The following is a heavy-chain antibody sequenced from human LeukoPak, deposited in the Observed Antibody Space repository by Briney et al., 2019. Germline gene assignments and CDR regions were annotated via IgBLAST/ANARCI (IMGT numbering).Heavy chain of an antibody. V-gene: IGHV3-43*02. CDR1: GLTFDDYA. Sequence: PGGSLRLSCAASGLTFDDYAMHWVRQAPGKGLEWVSLISGDGGSTYYADSVKGRFTISRDNAKNSMYLQMNSLRDEDTAVYYCVRDNNWGFDYWGQGTLVTVSS. J-gene: IGHJ4*02. CDR2: ISGDGGST. D-gene: IGHD7-27*01. CDR3: VRDNNWGFDY.